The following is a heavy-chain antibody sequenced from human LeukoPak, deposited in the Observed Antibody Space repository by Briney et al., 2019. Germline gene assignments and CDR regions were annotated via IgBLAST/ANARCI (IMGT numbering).Heavy chain of an antibody. V-gene: IGHV6-1*01. CDR3: ARVIAAAGGYYYYYGMDV. CDR2: TYYRSKWYN. D-gene: IGHD6-13*01. J-gene: IGHJ6*02. Sequence: SQTLSLTCAISGDSVSSNSAAWNWIRQSPSRGLEWLGRTYYRSKWYNDYAVSVKSRITINPDTSKNQFSLQLNSVTPEDTAVYYCARVIAAAGGYYYYYGMDVWGQGTTVTVSS. CDR1: GDSVSSNSAA.